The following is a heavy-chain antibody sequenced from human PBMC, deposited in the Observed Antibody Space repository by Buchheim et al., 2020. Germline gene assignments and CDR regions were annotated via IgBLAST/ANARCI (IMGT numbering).Heavy chain of an antibody. V-gene: IGHV2-70*04. D-gene: IGHD2-15*01. J-gene: IGHJ4*02. CDR3: ARGPYCGGGNCYSGGFDY. CDR1: GFSLSTSGMR. CDR2: IDWDDDK. Sequence: QVTLKESGPALVKPTQTLTLTCTFSGFSLSTSGMRVNWIRQPPGKALEWLARIDWDDDKFYSTSLRTRLTISKDTSKNQVVLTMTNMDPLDTATYYCARGPYCGGGNCYSGGFDYWGQGTL.